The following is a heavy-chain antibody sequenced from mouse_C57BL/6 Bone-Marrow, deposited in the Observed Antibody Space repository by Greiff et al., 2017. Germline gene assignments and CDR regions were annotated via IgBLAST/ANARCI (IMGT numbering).Heavy chain of an antibody. CDR3: ARQLGRGWYFDV. Sequence: EVQLVESGGGLVQPGGSLKLSCAASGFTFSDYYMYWVRQTPEKRLEWVAYISNGGGSTYYPDTVKGRFTISRDNAKNTLYLQMSRLKSEDTAMYYCARQLGRGWYFDVWGTGTTVTVSA. CDR2: ISNGGGST. D-gene: IGHD4-1*01. V-gene: IGHV5-12*01. CDR1: GFTFSDYY. J-gene: IGHJ1*03.